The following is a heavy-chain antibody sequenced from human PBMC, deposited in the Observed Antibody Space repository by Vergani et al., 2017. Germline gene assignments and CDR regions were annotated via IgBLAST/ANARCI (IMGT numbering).Heavy chain of an antibody. CDR3: ARVAIFWSGYRIYYYGMDV. J-gene: IGHJ6*02. CDR1: GGSISSGGYY. V-gene: IGHV4-31*03. D-gene: IGHD3-3*01. CDR2: IYYSGST. Sequence: QVQLQESGPGLVKPSQTLSLTCTVSGGSISSGGYYWSWIRQHPGKGLEWIGYIYYSGSTYYNPSLKSRVTISVDTSKNQFSLKLSSVTAADTAVYYCARVAIFWSGYRIYYYGMDVWGQGTTVTVSS.